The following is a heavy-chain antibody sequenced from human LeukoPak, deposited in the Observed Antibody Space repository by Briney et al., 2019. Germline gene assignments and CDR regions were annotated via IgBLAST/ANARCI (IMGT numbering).Heavy chain of an antibody. Sequence: GTSLRLSCAVSGFTISSHGMHWVRQAPGKGLEWVAMISYNGNSKYYGDSVKGRFTISRDNSKDTLYLEMVSLRTEDTAVYYCAKDWGSSGWYNYFDPWGQGTLVTVSS. CDR1: GFTISSHG. J-gene: IGHJ5*02. CDR2: ISYNGNSK. D-gene: IGHD6-19*01. V-gene: IGHV3-30*18. CDR3: AKDWGSSGWYNYFDP.